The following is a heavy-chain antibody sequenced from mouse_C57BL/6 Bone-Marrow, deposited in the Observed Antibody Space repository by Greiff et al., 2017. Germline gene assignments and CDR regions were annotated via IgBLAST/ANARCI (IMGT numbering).Heavy chain of an antibody. CDR2: ISSGGSYT. D-gene: IGHD1-1*01. CDR3: ARQGLILRLWFDY. J-gene: IGHJ3*01. V-gene: IGHV5-6*01. Sequence: EVHLVEPGGDLVKPGGSLKLSCAASGFTFSSYGMSWVRQTPDKRLEWVATISSGGSYTYYPESLKGRFTISRDNSKNTLYLQMSSLKSEDTAMYYGARQGLILRLWFDYWGQGTLVTVSA. CDR1: GFTFSSYG.